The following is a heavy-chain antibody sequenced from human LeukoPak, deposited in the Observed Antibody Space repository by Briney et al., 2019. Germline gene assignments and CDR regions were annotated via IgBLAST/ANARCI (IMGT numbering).Heavy chain of an antibody. J-gene: IGHJ4*02. V-gene: IGHV1-69*13. CDR2: IIPIFGTA. CDR1: GYTFPTYG. Sequence: SVKVSCKASGYTFPTYGLSWVRQAPGQGLEWMGGIIPIFGTANYAQKFQGRVTITADESTSTAYMELSSLRSEDTAVYYCARAEGADIAAAAYFDYWGQGTLVTVSS. CDR3: ARAEGADIAAAAYFDY. D-gene: IGHD6-13*01.